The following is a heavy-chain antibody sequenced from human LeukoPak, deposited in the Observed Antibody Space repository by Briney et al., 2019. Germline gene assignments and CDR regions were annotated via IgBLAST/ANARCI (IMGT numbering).Heavy chain of an antibody. Sequence: GGSLRLSCAASGFTFSSYSMNWVRQAPGKGLEWVSSISSSSSYIYYADSVKGRFTISRDNAKNSLYLQMNSLRAEDTAVYYCARDLGRYCSSTSSFGVDPWGQGTLVTVSS. CDR1: GFTFSSYS. D-gene: IGHD2-2*01. V-gene: IGHV3-21*01. J-gene: IGHJ5*02. CDR3: ARDLGRYCSSTSSFGVDP. CDR2: ISSSSSYI.